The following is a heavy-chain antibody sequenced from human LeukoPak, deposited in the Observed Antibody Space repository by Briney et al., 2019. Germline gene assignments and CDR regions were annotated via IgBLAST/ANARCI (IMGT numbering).Heavy chain of an antibody. Sequence: ASVKVSCKASGYTFTIYGISGVRQAPGQGLEWMGLISAYNGNTNYAQKLQGRVTMTTDTSTSTAYMELRSLRSDDTAVYDCARKAAAGTSWFDPWGQGTLVTVSS. CDR2: ISAYNGNT. J-gene: IGHJ5*02. D-gene: IGHD6-13*01. CDR1: GYTFTIYG. V-gene: IGHV1-18*01. CDR3: ARKAAAGTSWFDP.